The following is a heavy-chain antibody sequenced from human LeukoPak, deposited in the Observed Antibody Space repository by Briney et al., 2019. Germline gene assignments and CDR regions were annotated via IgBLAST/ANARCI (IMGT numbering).Heavy chain of an antibody. J-gene: IGHJ5*02. D-gene: IGHD3-22*01. V-gene: IGHV3-74*01. CDR1: GFTFSDYW. Sequence: GGSLRLSCAASGFTFSDYWMHWVRQVPGKGLVWVSRIKGDGSETNYADSVKGRFTISRDNAKNTLVLQMNSLRVEDTAVYYCVRGQIGVSVIVHWGQGTLVTVSS. CDR2: IKGDGSET. CDR3: VRGQIGVSVIVH.